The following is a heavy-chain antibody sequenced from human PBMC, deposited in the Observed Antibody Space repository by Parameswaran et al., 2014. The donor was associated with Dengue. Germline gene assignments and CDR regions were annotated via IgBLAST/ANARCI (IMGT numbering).Heavy chain of an antibody. CDR3: ARDLYQWLDSRRFYYYHYFMDV. V-gene: IGHV1-18*01. Sequence: SWVRQAPGQGLEWMGWISAYNGNTNYTQKLQGRVTMTTDTSTSTAYMELRSLRSDDTAVYYCARDLYQWLDSRRFYYYHYFMDVWGKGTTVTVSS. J-gene: IGHJ6*03. CDR2: ISAYNGNT. D-gene: IGHD6-19*01.